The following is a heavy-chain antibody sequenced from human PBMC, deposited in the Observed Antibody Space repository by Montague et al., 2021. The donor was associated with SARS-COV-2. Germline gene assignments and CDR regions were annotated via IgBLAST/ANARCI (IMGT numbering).Heavy chain of an antibody. CDR2: IYSGGST. CDR3: SRGVSPICLMDV. J-gene: IGHJ6*02. CDR1: GFTFSSNY. V-gene: IGHV3-53*01. Sequence: SLRLSFSASGFTFSSNYMRWVRQAPGKRLEWVSVIYSGGSTYSADALRRRFTISRDNSKNPLHLLMNSLIAADAAVYYCSRGVSPICLMDVWGQGTTVTVSS.